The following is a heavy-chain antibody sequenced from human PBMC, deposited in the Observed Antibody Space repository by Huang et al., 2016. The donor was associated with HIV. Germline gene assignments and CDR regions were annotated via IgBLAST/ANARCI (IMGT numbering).Heavy chain of an antibody. CDR1: GASISSGSYY. CDR3: ATWPPGSQMRAFDI. Sequence: QVQLQESGPGLVKPSQTLSLTCTVSGASISSGSYYWTWIRQPAGKGLEWIGHIYTSGSTNYNPSLTSRVTISIDTSKNHFSLRLNSVTAADTAVYYCATWPPGSQMRAFDIWGPGTMITVSS. J-gene: IGHJ3*02. CDR2: IYTSGST. D-gene: IGHD2-15*01. V-gene: IGHV4-61*09.